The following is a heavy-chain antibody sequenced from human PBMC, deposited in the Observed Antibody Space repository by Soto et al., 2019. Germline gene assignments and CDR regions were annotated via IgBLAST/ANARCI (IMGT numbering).Heavy chain of an antibody. CDR3: ARHRDVYGSGNYYNRIDF. D-gene: IGHD3-10*01. CDR2: IIPIFGTP. V-gene: IGHV1-69*01. J-gene: IGHJ4*02. CDR1: GGIFSTYA. Sequence: QVQLVQSGAEVKKPGSSVKVSCKASGGIFSTYAISWLRQAPGQGLEWMGGIIPIFGTPNYAQRFQGRVTITADESTSTAYMELSRLRSEDTAVYYCARHRDVYGSGNYYNRIDFWGQGTLVTVSS.